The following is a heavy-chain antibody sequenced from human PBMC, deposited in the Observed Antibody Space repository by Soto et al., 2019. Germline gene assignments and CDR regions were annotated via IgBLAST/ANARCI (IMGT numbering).Heavy chain of an antibody. CDR1: GFSFSNYA. J-gene: IGHJ5*01. D-gene: IGHD3-22*01. CDR3: TNGPLITGDS. CDR2: ITSSGGST. Sequence: GGSLRLSCAASGFSFSNYAMSWVRQAPGKGLEWVSSITSSGGSTYFADSVKGRFTISRDNSKNTLYLQLNSLRAEDTAVYYCTNGPLITGDSWGQGTLVTVSS. V-gene: IGHV3-23*01.